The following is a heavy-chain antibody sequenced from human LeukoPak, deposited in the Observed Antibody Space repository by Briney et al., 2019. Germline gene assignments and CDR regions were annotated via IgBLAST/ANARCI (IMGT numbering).Heavy chain of an antibody. CDR3: ASLPRGDSSGYPRFDP. CDR2: INSDGSST. J-gene: IGHJ5*02. CDR1: GFTFSSYW. Sequence: GGSLRLSCAASGFTFSSYWMHWVRQAPGKGLVWVSRINSDGSSTSYADSVKGRFTISRDNAKNTLYLQMNSLRAEDTAVYYCASLPRGDSSGYPRFDPWGQGTLVTVSS. D-gene: IGHD3-22*01. V-gene: IGHV3-74*01.